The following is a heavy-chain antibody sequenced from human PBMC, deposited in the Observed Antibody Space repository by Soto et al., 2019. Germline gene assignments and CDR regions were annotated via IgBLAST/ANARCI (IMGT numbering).Heavy chain of an antibody. D-gene: IGHD6-19*01. V-gene: IGHV1-2*02. J-gene: IGHJ4*02. Sequence: GPSVKVSCKASGYTFTGYYIHWVGQAPGQGLEWMGWINPNSGGTEYAQNFQGRVTMTRDTSISTAYMELSRLSSDDTAVYYCATQVAVAGRGAFDYWGQGNLVTVSS. CDR2: INPNSGGT. CDR3: ATQVAVAGRGAFDY. CDR1: GYTFTGYY.